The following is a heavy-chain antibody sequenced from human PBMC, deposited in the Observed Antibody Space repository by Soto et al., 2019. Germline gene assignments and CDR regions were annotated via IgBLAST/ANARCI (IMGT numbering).Heavy chain of an antibody. J-gene: IGHJ5*02. Sequence: GGSLRLSCAASGFTFSSYSMNWVRQAPGKGLEWVSYISSSSSTIYYADSVKGRFTISRDNAKNSLYLQMNSLRDEDTAVYYCARDRYCSSTSCYKGWFDPWGQGTLVTVYS. CDR2: ISSSSSTI. CDR3: ARDRYCSSTSCYKGWFDP. V-gene: IGHV3-48*02. CDR1: GFTFSSYS. D-gene: IGHD2-2*02.